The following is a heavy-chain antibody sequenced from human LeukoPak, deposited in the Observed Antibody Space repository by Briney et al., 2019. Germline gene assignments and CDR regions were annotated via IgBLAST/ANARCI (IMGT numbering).Heavy chain of an antibody. V-gene: IGHV1-46*01. CDR2: IDPRNGET. Sequence: ASVKVSCKASGYTFINYFIHWVRQAPGQGLEWMGLIDPRNGETIYTQKFQGRLTMTRDTSTSSVFMEMSSLGSEGTAVYFCARERPGSCYFDYWGLGALVTVSS. J-gene: IGHJ4*02. CDR1: GYTFINYF. D-gene: IGHD2-15*01. CDR3: ARERPGSCYFDY.